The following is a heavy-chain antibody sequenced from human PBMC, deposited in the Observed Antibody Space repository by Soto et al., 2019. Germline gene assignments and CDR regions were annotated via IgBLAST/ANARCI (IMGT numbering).Heavy chain of an antibody. J-gene: IGHJ3*02. Sequence: ESPSPTAPVFVGSFSGFSWSWVRERPGKGVEWIGEINHSGSTNYNPSLKSRVTISVDTSKNQFSLKLSSVTAADTAVYYCARTLLGYCSGGSCVDAFDIWGQGTMVTVS. D-gene: IGHD2-15*01. V-gene: IGHV4-34*01. CDR3: ARTLLGYCSGGSCVDAFDI. CDR2: INHSGST. CDR1: VGSFSGFS.